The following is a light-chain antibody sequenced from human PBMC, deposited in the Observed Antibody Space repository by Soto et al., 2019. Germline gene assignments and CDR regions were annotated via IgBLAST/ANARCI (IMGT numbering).Light chain of an antibody. V-gene: IGKV3-20*01. CDR3: QKRDHAKRT. CDR2: DAS. J-gene: IGKJ1*01. Sequence: EIVLTQSPGTLSLSPGERATLSCRASQSVTTNYVAWYQQKPGQAPRLLFHDASSRATGIADRFSGGGSGTAFTLSISRLGGDDWPEYACQKRDHAKRTFG. CDR1: QSVTTNY.